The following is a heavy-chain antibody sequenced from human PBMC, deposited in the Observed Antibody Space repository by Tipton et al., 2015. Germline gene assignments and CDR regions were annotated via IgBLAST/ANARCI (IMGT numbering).Heavy chain of an antibody. CDR1: GFTFSIYH. D-gene: IGHD5-18*01. V-gene: IGHV3-48*03. CDR2: ISASGDTI. Sequence: SLRLSCAASGFTFSIYHMNWVRQAPGKGLEWFSSISASGDTIYYADSVKGRFTISRDNAKNSLSLQMNSLTAEDTALYYCARAWSDTTFDYWGQGTLVTVSS. J-gene: IGHJ4*02. CDR3: ARAWSDTTFDY.